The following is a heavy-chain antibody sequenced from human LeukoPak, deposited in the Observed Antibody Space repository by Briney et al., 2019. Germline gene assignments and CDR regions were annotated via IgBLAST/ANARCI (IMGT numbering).Heavy chain of an antibody. J-gene: IGHJ4*02. V-gene: IGHV1-18*01. CDR1: GYTFTSYG. CDR3: ARGLIQEVFFDY. Sequence: ASVKVSCMASGYTFTSYGISWVRQAPGQGLEWMGWISAYNGNTNYAQKLQGRVTVTTDTSTSTAYIELRSLRSDDTAVYYCARGLIQEVFFDYWGQGTLVTVSS. D-gene: IGHD2-21*01. CDR2: ISAYNGNT.